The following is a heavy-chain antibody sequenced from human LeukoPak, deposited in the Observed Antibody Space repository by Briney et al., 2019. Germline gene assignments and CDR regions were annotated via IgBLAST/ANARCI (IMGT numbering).Heavy chain of an antibody. CDR3: ARDLCSGGSCVFDP. CDR2: IYYSGST. V-gene: IGHV4-59*01. Sequence: SETLSLTCTVSGGSISSYYWSWIRQPPGKGLEWIGYIYYSGSTNYNPSLKSRVTISVDTSKNQFSLKLSSVTAADTAVYYCARDLCSGGSCVFDPWGQGTPVTVSS. J-gene: IGHJ5*02. CDR1: GGSISSYY. D-gene: IGHD2-15*01.